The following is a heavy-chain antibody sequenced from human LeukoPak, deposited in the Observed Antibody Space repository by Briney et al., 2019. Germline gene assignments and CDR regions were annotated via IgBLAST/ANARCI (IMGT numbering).Heavy chain of an antibody. D-gene: IGHD1-26*01. CDR3: ARHEYSGSYYGLSWFDP. J-gene: IGHJ5*02. V-gene: IGHV4-39*01. CDR1: GGSISSSGYY. CDR2: IYYSGST. Sequence: PSETLSLTCTVSGGSISSSGYYWGWIRQPPGKGLEWIPSIYYSGSTYYNPSLKSRVTISVDTSKNQLSLKLSSLTAADTAVYYCARHEYSGSYYGLSWFDPWDQGTLVTVSS.